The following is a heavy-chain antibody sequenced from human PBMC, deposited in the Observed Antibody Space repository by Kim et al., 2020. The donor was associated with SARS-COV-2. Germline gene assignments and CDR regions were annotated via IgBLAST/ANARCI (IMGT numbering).Heavy chain of an antibody. D-gene: IGHD3-22*01. J-gene: IGHJ5*02. Sequence: SETLSLTCTVSGGSISSSSYYWGWIRQPPGKGLEWIGSIYYSGSTYYNPSLKSRVTISVDTSKNQFSLKLSSVTAADTAVYYCARHLMIVVVITWGWFDPWGQGTLVTVSS. CDR2: IYYSGST. V-gene: IGHV4-39*01. CDR1: GGSISSSSYY. CDR3: ARHLMIVVVITWGWFDP.